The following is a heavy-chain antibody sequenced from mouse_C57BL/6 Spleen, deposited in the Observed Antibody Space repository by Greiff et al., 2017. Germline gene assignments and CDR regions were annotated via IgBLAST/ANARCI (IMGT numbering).Heavy chain of an antibody. CDR2: IWSGGST. CDR3: ARKSDLLGSSYYAMDY. Sequence: VQRVESGPGLVQPSQSLSITCTASGFSLTSYGVHRVRQSPGKGLEWLGVIWSGGSTDYNAAFISRLSISKDNSKSQVFFKMNSLQADDTAIYYGARKSDLLGSSYYAMDYWGQGTSVTVSS. D-gene: IGHD2-1*01. J-gene: IGHJ4*01. V-gene: IGHV2-2*01. CDR1: GFSLTSYG.